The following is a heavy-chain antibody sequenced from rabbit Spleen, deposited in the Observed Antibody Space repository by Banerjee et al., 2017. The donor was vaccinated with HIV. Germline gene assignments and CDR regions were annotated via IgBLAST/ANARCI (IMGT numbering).Heavy chain of an antibody. CDR3: ARDTGTSFSTYGMDL. D-gene: IGHD8-1*01. CDR2: IEGGSSAFS. Sequence: QEQLKETGGGLVQPGGSLTLSCKASGFDFNNCYMTWVRQAPGKGLEWIACIEGGSSAFSYFASWAKGRFTISKTSSTTVTLQMTSLTAADTATYFCARDTGTSFSTYGMDLWGQGTLVTVS. V-gene: IGHV1S45*01. J-gene: IGHJ6*01. CDR1: GFDFNNCYM.